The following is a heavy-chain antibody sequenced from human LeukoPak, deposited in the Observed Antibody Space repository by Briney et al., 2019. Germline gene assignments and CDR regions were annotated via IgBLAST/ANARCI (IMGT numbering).Heavy chain of an antibody. CDR3: ARTLAVADAFDY. J-gene: IGHJ4*02. CDR2: IWYDGSNK. CDR1: GFTFSSYS. Sequence: PGGSLRLSCAASGFTFSSYSMNWVRQAPGKGLEWVAVIWYDGSNKYYADSVKGRFTISRDNSKNTLYLQMNSLRAEDTAVYYCARTLAVADAFDYWGQGTLVTVSS. V-gene: IGHV3-33*08. D-gene: IGHD6-19*01.